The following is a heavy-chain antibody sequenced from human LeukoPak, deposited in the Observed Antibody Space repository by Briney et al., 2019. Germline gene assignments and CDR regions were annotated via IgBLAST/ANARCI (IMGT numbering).Heavy chain of an antibody. J-gene: IGHJ4*02. CDR1: GGSISSSSYY. D-gene: IGHD1-26*01. V-gene: IGHV4-39*01. CDR2: IYYSGST. Sequence: SETLSLTCTVSGGSISSSSYYWGWSRQPPGKGLEWIGSIYYSGSTYYNPSLKSRVTISVDTSKNQFSLKLSSVTAADTAVYYCARHIPGRWELFDYWGQGTLVTVSS. CDR3: ARHIPGRWELFDY.